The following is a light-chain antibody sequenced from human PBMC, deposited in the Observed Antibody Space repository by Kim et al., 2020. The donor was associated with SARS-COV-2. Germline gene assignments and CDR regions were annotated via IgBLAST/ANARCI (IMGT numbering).Light chain of an antibody. J-gene: IGLJ3*02. CDR2: DVT. V-gene: IGLV2-14*03. Sequence: QSALAQPASVSGSPGQSITISCTGTSGDVGGYDYVSWYRHHAGRAPKLMIYDVTKRPSEVSNRFSGSKSGNTASLTISGLQAEDEADYYCSSYTNTNAFWVFGGGTKVTVL. CDR1: SGDVGGYDY. CDR3: SSYTNTNAFWV.